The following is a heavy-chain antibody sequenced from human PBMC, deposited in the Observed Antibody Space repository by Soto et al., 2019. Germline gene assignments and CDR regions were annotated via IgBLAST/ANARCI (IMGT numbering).Heavy chain of an antibody. CDR3: ARGTASGSYSYYYYGMDV. CDR1: GYIFTSYY. D-gene: IGHD1-26*01. CDR2: INPSGGST. V-gene: IGHV1-46*01. Sequence: QVQLVQSGAEVKKPGASVKVSCKASGYIFTSYYMHWVRQAPGQGLEWMGIINPSGGSTSYAQKVQGRVTMTRDTSTSTVYMELSSLRSEDTAVYYCARGTASGSYSYYYYGMDVWGQGPTVTVSS. J-gene: IGHJ6*02.